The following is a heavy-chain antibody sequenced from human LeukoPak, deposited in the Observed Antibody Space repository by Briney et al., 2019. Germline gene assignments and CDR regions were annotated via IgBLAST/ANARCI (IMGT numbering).Heavy chain of an antibody. D-gene: IGHD3-22*01. V-gene: IGHV1-2*06. Sequence: ASVKVSCKASGYTFTGYYMHWVRQAPGQGLEWMGRINPNSGGTNYAQKFQGRVTMTRDTSISTAYMELSRPRSDDTAVYYCARGKLVEDYDSSGYSYAFDIWGQGTVVTVSS. CDR3: ARGKLVEDYDSSGYSYAFDI. CDR1: GYTFTGYY. CDR2: INPNSGGT. J-gene: IGHJ3*02.